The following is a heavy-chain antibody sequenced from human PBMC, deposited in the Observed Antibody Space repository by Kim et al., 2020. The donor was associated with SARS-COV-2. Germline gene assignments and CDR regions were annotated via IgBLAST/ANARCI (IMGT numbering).Heavy chain of an antibody. Sequence: GGSLRLSCAASGFTFSSYWMSWVRQAPGKGLEWVANIKQDGSEKYYVDSVKGRFTISRDNAKNSLYLQMNSLRAEDTPVYYCARVLFQAITGSPDYWGQGTLVTVSS. D-gene: IGHD1-20*01. CDR1: GFTFSSYW. J-gene: IGHJ4*02. CDR2: IKQDGSEK. V-gene: IGHV3-7*01. CDR3: ARVLFQAITGSPDY.